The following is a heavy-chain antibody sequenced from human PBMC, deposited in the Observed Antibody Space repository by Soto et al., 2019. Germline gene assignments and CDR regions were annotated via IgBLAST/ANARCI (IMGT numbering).Heavy chain of an antibody. Sequence: QLQLQESGPGLVKPSETLSLTCSVSGGSISSRTFWWAWIRQPPGKGLEWIGDMYYSGSSYSSPSLKIRATLSVDTSKNQVSLKLNSVTAADTAVYYCARHPRDDYNYGGSGIFDYWGQGTLVTVSS. V-gene: IGHV4-39*01. D-gene: IGHD4-4*01. CDR1: GGSISSRTFW. J-gene: IGHJ4*02. CDR2: MYYSGSS. CDR3: ARHPRDDYNYGGSGIFDY.